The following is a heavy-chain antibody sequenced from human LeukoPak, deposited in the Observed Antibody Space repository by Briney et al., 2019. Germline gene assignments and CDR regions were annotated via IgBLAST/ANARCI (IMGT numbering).Heavy chain of an antibody. CDR1: GYNFISYW. V-gene: IGHV5-51*01. J-gene: IGHJ4*02. CDR3: ARQGERWLQTPFDY. CDR2: IYPGDSDT. Sequence: GESLKISCEASGYNFISYWIGWVRQMPGKGLEWMGIIYPGDSDTRYSPSFQGQVTISADKSISTAYLQWSSLKASDTAMYYCARQGERWLQTPFDYWGQGTLVTVSS. D-gene: IGHD5-24*01.